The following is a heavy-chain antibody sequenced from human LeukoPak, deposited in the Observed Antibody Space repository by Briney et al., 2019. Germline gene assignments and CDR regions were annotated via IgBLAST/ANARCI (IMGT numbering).Heavy chain of an antibody. Sequence: PPETLSLTCTVSGGSISSYYWSWIRQPPGKGLEWIGYIYYSGSTNCNPSLKSRVTISVDTSKNQFSLKLSSVTAADTAVYYCAISIRGNTAPDYWGQGTLVTVSS. D-gene: IGHD5-18*01. J-gene: IGHJ4*02. CDR2: IYYSGST. V-gene: IGHV4-59*08. CDR3: AISIRGNTAPDY. CDR1: GGSISSYY.